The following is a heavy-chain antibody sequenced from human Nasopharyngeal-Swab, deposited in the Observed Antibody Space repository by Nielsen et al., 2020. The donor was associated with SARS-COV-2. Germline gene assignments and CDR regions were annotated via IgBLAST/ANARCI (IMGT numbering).Heavy chain of an antibody. Sequence: WIRQPPRKGLEWVANIKEDGSEKNYVDSVKGRFTISRDNAKNSLYLQMNSLRADDTAVYYCARDTYCSGGSCYGYGMAVWGQGTTVTVSS. D-gene: IGHD2-15*01. CDR2: IKEDGSEK. J-gene: IGHJ6*02. V-gene: IGHV3-7*01. CDR3: ARDTYCSGGSCYGYGMAV.